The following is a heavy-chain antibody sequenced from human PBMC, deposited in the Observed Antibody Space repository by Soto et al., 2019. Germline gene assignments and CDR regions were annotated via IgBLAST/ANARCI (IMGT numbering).Heavy chain of an antibody. D-gene: IGHD6-19*01. Sequence: ASVKVSCKASGYIFTGYYMHWVRQAPGQGLEWMGWINPNSGDTNYTQKFQGWVTMTRDTSISTAYMELSRLRSDDTAVYYCATSRISIAVAGETEYYFDYWGRVPMGTVST. V-gene: IGHV1-2*04. CDR1: GYIFTGYY. CDR3: ATSRISIAVAGETEYYFDY. J-gene: IGHJ4*02. CDR2: INPNSGDT.